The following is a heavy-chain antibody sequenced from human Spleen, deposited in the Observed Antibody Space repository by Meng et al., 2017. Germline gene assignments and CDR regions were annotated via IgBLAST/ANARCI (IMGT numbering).Heavy chain of an antibody. CDR2: INHSGST. V-gene: IGHV4-34*01. Sequence: QVQLQQWGAGLLKPSETLSLTCAVYGGSFSGYYWTWIRQPPGKGLESIGEINHSGSTNYNPSLKSRVTISVDTSKNQFSLNLRSVTAADTAVYYCVRGNVATFLGYWGQGTLVTVSS. CDR3: VRGNVATFLGY. J-gene: IGHJ4*02. CDR1: GGSFSGYY. D-gene: IGHD5-12*01.